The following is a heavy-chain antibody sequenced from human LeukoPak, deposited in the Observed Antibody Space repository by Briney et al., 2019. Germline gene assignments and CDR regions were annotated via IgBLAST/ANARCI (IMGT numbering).Heavy chain of an antibody. Sequence: SETLPLTCSVSGVSISSSNYYWGWIRQPPGKGLEWVGSIYYRGSTYYNPSLKSRVTISVDTSKNQFSLRLSSVIAADTAVYYCARQGYNSAAFDPWGQGTLVTVSS. V-gene: IGHV4-39*01. D-gene: IGHD5-24*01. CDR3: ARQGYNSAAFDP. CDR2: IYYRGST. J-gene: IGHJ5*02. CDR1: GVSISSSNYY.